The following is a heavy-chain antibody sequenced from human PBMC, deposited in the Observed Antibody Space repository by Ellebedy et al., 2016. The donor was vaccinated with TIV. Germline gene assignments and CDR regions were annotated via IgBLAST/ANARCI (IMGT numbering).Heavy chain of an antibody. CDR3: ARDGAYGDYAPGQYGMDV. CDR2: MRQDGGDK. D-gene: IGHD4-17*01. CDR1: GFSFSSYW. J-gene: IGHJ6*02. V-gene: IGHV3-7*03. Sequence: GGSLRLSCAASGFSFSSYWMSWVRQAPGKGLEWVANMRQDGGDKYYVDSVKGRFTISRDNAQNSLYLQMNSLRVEDTAVDYCARDGAYGDYAPGQYGMDVWGQGTTVIVS.